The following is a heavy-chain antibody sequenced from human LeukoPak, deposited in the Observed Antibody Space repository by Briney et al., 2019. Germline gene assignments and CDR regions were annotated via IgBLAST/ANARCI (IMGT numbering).Heavy chain of an antibody. J-gene: IGHJ4*02. CDR1: GGSISSSSYY. CDR3: ARHAYDILTGKFDY. Sequence: SETLSLTCTVSGGSISSSSYYWGWIRQPPGKGLEWIGGIYYSGSTYYNPSLKSRVTISVDTPKNQFSLKLSSVTAADTAVYYCARHAYDILTGKFDYWGQGTLVTVSS. D-gene: IGHD3-9*01. CDR2: IYYSGST. V-gene: IGHV4-39*01.